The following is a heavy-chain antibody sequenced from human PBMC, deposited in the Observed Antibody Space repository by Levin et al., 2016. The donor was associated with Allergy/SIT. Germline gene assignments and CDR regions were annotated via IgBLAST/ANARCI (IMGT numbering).Heavy chain of an antibody. CDR1: GFTFHDYW. Sequence: GESLKISCAASGFTFHDYWFSWVRQAPGKGLEWMANINQDGSGKYYVDSVKGRFTISRDNAKNSLYLQINSLRAEDTAIYYCAREIPVATLDYWGQGTLVTVAS. D-gene: IGHD2-2*01. CDR2: INQDGSGK. J-gene: IGHJ4*02. CDR3: AREIPVATLDY. V-gene: IGHV3-7*03.